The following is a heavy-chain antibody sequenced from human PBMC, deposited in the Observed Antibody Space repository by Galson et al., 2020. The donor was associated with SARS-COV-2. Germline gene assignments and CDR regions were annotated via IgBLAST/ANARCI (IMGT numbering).Heavy chain of an antibody. V-gene: IGHV3-7*01. CDR3: ARDIGLGYSTWGYFDA. J-gene: IGHJ4*02. CDR1: GFTLSNHW. Sequence: TGGSLRLSCAASGFTLSNHWMSWVRQAPGKGLEWVANIEQDESETNYVDSVKGRFTISRDNAKNSLYLQMNSLRAEDTAMYYCARDIGLGYSTWGYFDAWGQGTLVTVSS. D-gene: IGHD3-16*01. CDR2: IEQDESET.